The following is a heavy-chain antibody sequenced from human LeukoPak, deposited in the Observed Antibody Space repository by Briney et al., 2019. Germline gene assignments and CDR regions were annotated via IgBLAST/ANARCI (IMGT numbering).Heavy chain of an antibody. CDR1: GYTLTELS. V-gene: IGHV1-24*01. J-gene: IGHJ6*02. Sequence: GASVKVSCKVSGYTLTELSMHWVRQAPGKGLEWMGGFDPEDGETIYAQKFQGRVTMTEDTSTDTAYMELSSLRSEDTAVYYCATRYSYGYPHGMDVWGQGTTVTVSS. CDR3: ATRYSYGYPHGMDV. CDR2: FDPEDGET. D-gene: IGHD5-18*01.